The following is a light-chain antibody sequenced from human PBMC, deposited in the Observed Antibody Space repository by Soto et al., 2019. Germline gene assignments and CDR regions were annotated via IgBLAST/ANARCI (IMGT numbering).Light chain of an antibody. J-gene: IGKJ4*01. CDR2: AVS. V-gene: IGKV1D-12*01. CDR1: QDIGSW. Sequence: DIQMTQSPSSVSASVGDRVTITCRASQDIGSWFAWYQQKPGKVPKLLIYAVSILQSGVPSRFSGSGSGTDFTLTISCLQSEDFATYYCQQYYSLPLTFGGGTKVDI. CDR3: QQYYSLPLT.